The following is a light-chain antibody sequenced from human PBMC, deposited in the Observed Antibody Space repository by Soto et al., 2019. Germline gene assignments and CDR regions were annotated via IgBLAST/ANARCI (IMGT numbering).Light chain of an antibody. Sequence: ETVMTQSPDTLSVSPGESATLSCRASQDVSTNLAWFHQKPGQTPRIVLYGASKRATGIPARFSGSGSGRHFTLTISSLQSEDFVVYYCQHYINWPPYSFGQGTKVEIK. V-gene: IGKV3-15*01. CDR2: GAS. J-gene: IGKJ2*03. CDR1: QDVSTN. CDR3: QHYINWPPYS.